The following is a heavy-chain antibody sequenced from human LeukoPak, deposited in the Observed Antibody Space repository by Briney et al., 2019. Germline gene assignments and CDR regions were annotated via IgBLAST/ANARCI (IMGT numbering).Heavy chain of an antibody. V-gene: IGHV3-30*04. CDR3: ASAVRYFDY. Sequence: GGSLRLSCAASGFTFSSYAMHWVRQAPGKGLEWVAVISYDGSNKYYADSVKGRFTISRDNSKNTLYLQMNSLRAEDTAVYYCASAVRYFDYWGQGTLVTVSS. CDR1: GFTFSSYA. CDR2: ISYDGSNK. J-gene: IGHJ4*02.